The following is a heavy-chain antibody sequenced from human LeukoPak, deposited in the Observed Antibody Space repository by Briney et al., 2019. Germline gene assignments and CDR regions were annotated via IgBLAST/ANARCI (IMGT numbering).Heavy chain of an antibody. D-gene: IGHD3-22*01. V-gene: IGHV3-30-3*01. CDR2: ISYDGSNK. J-gene: IGHJ4*02. CDR3: ARDLDYDSSGYVY. Sequence: GGSLRPSCAASGFTFSGYAMHWVRQAPGKGLEWVAVISYDGSNKYYADSVKGRFTISRGNSKNTLYLQMNSLRAEDTAVYYCARDLDYDSSGYVYWGQGTLVTVSS. CDR1: GFTFSGYA.